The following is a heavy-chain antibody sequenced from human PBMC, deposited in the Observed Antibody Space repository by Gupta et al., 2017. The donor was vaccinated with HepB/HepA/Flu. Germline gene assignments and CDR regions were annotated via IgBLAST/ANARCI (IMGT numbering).Heavy chain of an antibody. Sequence: QLVESGGGLVQPGGSLRLSCAASGFTVSNNYINWVRQAPGKGLDWVTIIYAGGTTYYADSVKDRFIISRDNSKNTVYLQMNTLRAEDTAVYYCARGGLQNNWFDPWGQGTLVTVSS. J-gene: IGHJ5*02. V-gene: IGHV3-66*01. D-gene: IGHD3/OR15-3a*01. CDR3: ARGGLQNNWFDP. CDR1: GFTVSNNY. CDR2: IYAGGTT.